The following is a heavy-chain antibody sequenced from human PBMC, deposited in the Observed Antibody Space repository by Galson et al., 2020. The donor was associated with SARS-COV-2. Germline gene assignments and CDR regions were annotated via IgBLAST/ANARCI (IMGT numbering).Heavy chain of an antibody. CDR1: GGSISSGAYY. CDR2: IYSSGST. J-gene: IGHJ6*03. V-gene: IGHV4-61*02. D-gene: IGHD3-9*01. CDR3: GRENFDWLGDYYCYMDV. Sequence: SETLSLTCTVSGGSISSGAYYWSWIRQPAGKGLEWIGRIYSSGSTNYNPSLKSRVTISVDMSKNQFSLKLSSVTAADTAVYYCGRENFDWLGDYYCYMDVLGKGTTVTSSS.